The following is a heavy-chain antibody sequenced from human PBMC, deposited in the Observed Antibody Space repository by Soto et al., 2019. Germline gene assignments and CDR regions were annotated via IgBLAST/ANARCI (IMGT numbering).Heavy chain of an antibody. CDR1: GFTFSSYA. D-gene: IGHD3-10*01. CDR3: AKDQSGTQLFDYYYGMDV. CDR2: ISGSGGST. J-gene: IGHJ6*02. V-gene: IGHV3-23*01. Sequence: GGSLSLSCAASGFTFSSYAMSWVRQAPGKGLEWVSAISGSGGSTYYADSVKGRFTISRDNSKNTLYLQMNSLRAEDTAVYYCAKDQSGTQLFDYYYGMDVWGQGTTVTVSS.